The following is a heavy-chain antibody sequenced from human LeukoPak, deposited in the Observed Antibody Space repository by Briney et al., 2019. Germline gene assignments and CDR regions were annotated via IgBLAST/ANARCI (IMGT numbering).Heavy chain of an antibody. D-gene: IGHD6-13*01. V-gene: IGHV4-59*12. Sequence: SETLSLTCTVSGGSISSYYWSWIRQPPGKGLEWIGYNYYSGSTNYNPSLRSRVTISVDTSKNQFSLKLSSVTAADTAVYYCARESSWYHHFDYWGQGTLVTVSS. J-gene: IGHJ4*02. CDR1: GGSISSYY. CDR2: NYYSGST. CDR3: ARESSWYHHFDY.